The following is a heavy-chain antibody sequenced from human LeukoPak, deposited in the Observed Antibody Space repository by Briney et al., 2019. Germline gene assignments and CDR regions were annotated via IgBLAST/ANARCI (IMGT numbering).Heavy chain of an antibody. CDR3: AKELYGWYYDY. CDR1: GFTFRIYA. Sequence: GGSLRLSCAASGFTFRIYAMSWVRQAPGKGLEWVSAISGSDGSTNYADSVKGRFSISRDNSKNTLYLHMKSLTAEDTAVYYCAKELYGWYYDYWGQGTLVTVSS. D-gene: IGHD6-19*01. V-gene: IGHV3-23*01. CDR2: ISGSDGST. J-gene: IGHJ4*02.